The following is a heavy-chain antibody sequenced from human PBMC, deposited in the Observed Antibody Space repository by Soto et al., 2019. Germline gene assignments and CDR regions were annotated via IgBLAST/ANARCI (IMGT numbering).Heavy chain of an antibody. J-gene: IGHJ6*02. CDR1: GYTFTRYG. CDR2: ISAHNGNT. D-gene: IGHD1-26*01. Sequence: QVQLVQSGAEVKKAGASVKVSCKASGYTFTRYGFSWVRQAPGQGLEWMGWISAHNGNTNYPQKFQGRVTMTTATATCTAYMELRSLRSDDTAVYYCARDLWMGGTYTGMDLWGQGTTVTVSS. CDR3: ARDLWMGGTYTGMDL. V-gene: IGHV1-18*01.